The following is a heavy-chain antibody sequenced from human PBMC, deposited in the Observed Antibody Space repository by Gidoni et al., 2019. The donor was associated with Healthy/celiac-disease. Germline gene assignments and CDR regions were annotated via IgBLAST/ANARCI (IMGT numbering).Heavy chain of an antibody. CDR2: IIPIFGTA. CDR3: ARDRYCSSTSCPGAFDI. Sequence: QVQLVQSGAEVTKPGSSVKVSCKASGGTFSSYAISWVRQAPGQGLEWMGGIIPIFGTANYAQKFQGRVTITADESTSTAYMELSSLRSEDTAVYYCARDRYCSSTSCPGAFDIWGQGTMVTVSS. J-gene: IGHJ3*02. V-gene: IGHV1-69*01. D-gene: IGHD2-2*01. CDR1: GGTFSSYA.